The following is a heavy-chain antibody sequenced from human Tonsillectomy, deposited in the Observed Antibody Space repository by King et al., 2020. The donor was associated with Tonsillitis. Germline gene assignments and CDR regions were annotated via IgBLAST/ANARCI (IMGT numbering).Heavy chain of an antibody. J-gene: IGHJ6*02. CDR1: GFTFSDYY. CDR2: ISSSSSYT. V-gene: IGHV3-11*06. Sequence: QLVQSGGGLVKPGGSLRLSCAASGFTFSDYYMSWIRQAPGKGLEWVSYISSSSSYTNYADSVKGRFTISRDKAKNSLYLQMNSLRAEDTAVYYCARVGGGYYDSSGYYSRYYYGMDVWGQGTTVTVSS. D-gene: IGHD3-22*01. CDR3: ARVGGGYYDSSGYYSRYYYGMDV.